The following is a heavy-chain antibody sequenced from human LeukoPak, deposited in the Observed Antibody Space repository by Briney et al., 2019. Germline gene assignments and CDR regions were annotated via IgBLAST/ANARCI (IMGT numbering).Heavy chain of an antibody. CDR2: IYTSGST. Sequence: SETLSLTCTVSGGSISSGSYYWSWIRQPAGKGLEWIGRIYTSGSTNYNPSLKSRVTISVDTSKNQFSLKLSSVTAADTAVYYCARERAAAGLGYWGQGTLVTVSS. J-gene: IGHJ4*02. CDR3: ARERAAAGLGY. CDR1: GGSISSGSYY. V-gene: IGHV4-61*02. D-gene: IGHD6-13*01.